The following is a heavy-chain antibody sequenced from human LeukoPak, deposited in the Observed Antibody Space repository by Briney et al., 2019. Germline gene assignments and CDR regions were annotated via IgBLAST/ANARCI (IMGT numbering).Heavy chain of an antibody. Sequence: PSETLSLTCTVSGGSISSYYWSWIRQPPGKGLEWIGYIYYSGSTNYNPSLKSRVTISVDTSRNQFSLKLSSVTAADTAVYYCARSRHYDSSGYSPEDTHLFDYWGQGTLVTVSS. V-gene: IGHV4-59*01. CDR2: IYYSGST. CDR3: ARSRHYDSSGYSPEDTHLFDY. CDR1: GGSISSYY. D-gene: IGHD3-22*01. J-gene: IGHJ4*02.